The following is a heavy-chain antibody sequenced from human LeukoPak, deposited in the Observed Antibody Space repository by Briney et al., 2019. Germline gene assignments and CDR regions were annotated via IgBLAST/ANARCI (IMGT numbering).Heavy chain of an antibody. CDR1: GGSISSSSYY. D-gene: IGHD3-22*01. Sequence: SETLSLTCTVSGGSISSSSYYWGWIRQPPGKGLEWIGSIYYSGSTYYNPSLKSRVTISVDTSRNQFSLKLSSVTAADTAVYYCARDSDYYDSSGYLTAEYFQHWGQGTLVTVSS. CDR3: ARDSDYYDSSGYLTAEYFQH. V-gene: IGHV4-39*02. CDR2: IYYSGST. J-gene: IGHJ1*01.